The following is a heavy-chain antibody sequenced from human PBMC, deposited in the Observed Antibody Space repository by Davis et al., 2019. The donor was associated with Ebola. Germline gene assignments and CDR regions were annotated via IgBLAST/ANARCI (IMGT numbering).Heavy chain of an antibody. Sequence: GGSLRLSCKGSGYSFTSYWIGWVRQMPGKGLEWMGIIYPGNSDTRYSPSFQGQVTISADKSISTAYLQWSSLKASDTAMYYCARAYCGGDCYLTYYFDYWGQGTLVTVSS. CDR3: ARAYCGGDCYLTYYFDY. J-gene: IGHJ4*02. V-gene: IGHV5-51*01. CDR1: GYSFTSYW. D-gene: IGHD2-21*02. CDR2: IYPGNSDT.